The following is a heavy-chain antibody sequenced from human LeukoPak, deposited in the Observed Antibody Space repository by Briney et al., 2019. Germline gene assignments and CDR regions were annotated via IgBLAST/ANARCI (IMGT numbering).Heavy chain of an antibody. J-gene: IGHJ4*02. CDR1: GGSISSYY. CDR2: IYYSGST. D-gene: IGHD3-10*01. V-gene: IGHV4-59*08. Sequence: PSETLSLTCTVSGGSISSYYWSWIRQPPGKGLERIGYIYYSGSTNYSPSLKSRVTISVDTSKNHFSLKLSSVTAADTAVYYCAANSADYNTLGSSYKVWGQGTLVTVSS. CDR3: AANSADYNTLGSSYKV.